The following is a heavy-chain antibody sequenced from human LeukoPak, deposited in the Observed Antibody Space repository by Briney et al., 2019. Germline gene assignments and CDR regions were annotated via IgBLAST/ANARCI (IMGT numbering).Heavy chain of an antibody. J-gene: IGHJ1*01. CDR1: GYTFTSYA. CDR2: INAGNGNT. V-gene: IGHV1-3*01. Sequence: GASVKVSCKGSGYTFTSYAMHWVRQAPGQRLEWMGWINAGNGNTKYSQKFQGRVTITRDTSASTAYMELSSLRSEDTAVYYCARDSLPTYYYGSGSYYGYFQHWGQGTLVTVSS. D-gene: IGHD3-10*01. CDR3: ARDSLPTYYYGSGSYYGYFQH.